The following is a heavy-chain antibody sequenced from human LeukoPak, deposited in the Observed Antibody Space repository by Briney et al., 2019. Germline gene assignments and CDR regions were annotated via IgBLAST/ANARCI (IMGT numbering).Heavy chain of an antibody. V-gene: IGHV3-66*02. CDR3: AKVYGGNSGAFDL. CDR2: LYMNDNT. J-gene: IGHJ3*01. Sequence: PGGSLRLSCVSSGTIVSTNYMRWVRQAPGRGLESVSILYMNDNTYYADSVKGRFTISRDSSKKTLYLQMNSLREEDTAVYYCAKVYGGNSGAFDLWGQGTMVIVSS. D-gene: IGHD4-23*01. CDR1: GTIVSTNY.